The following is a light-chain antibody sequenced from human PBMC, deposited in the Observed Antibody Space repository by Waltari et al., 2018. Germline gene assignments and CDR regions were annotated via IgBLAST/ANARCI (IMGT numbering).Light chain of an antibody. CDR3: GSYAGSNTYV. V-gene: IGLV2-8*01. Sequence: QSALTQPPSASGSPGPSVTISCTGTSSAVRAYEFVSWYQQHPGKAPKLIIYEFTKRPSGVPDRFSGSKSGNTAALTVSGLRTEDEADYYCGSYAGSNTYVFGTGTKVTVL. CDR1: SSAVRAYEF. J-gene: IGLJ1*01. CDR2: EFT.